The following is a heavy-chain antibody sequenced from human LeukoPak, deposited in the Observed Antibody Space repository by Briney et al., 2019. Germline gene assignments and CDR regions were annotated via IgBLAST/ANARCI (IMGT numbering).Heavy chain of an antibody. V-gene: IGHV4-59*01. J-gene: IGHJ4*02. Sequence: SETLPLTCTVSGGSISSYYWSWIRQPPGKGLEWIGYIYYSGSTNYNPSLKSRVTISVDTSKNQFSLKLSSVTAADTAVYYCARVSAAMFFFFDYWGQGTLVTVSS. CDR3: ARVSAAMFFFFDY. CDR2: IYYSGST. D-gene: IGHD2-2*01. CDR1: GGSISSYY.